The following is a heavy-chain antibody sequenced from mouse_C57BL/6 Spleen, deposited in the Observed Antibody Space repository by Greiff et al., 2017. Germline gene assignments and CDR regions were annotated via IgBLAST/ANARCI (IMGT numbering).Heavy chain of an antibody. J-gene: IGHJ3*01. Sequence: EVKLLESGGGLVQPKGSLKLSCAASGFSFNTYAMNWVRQAPGKGLEWVARIRSKSNNYATYYADSVKDRFTISRDDSESMLYLQMNNLKTEDTAMYYCVRHDDYDGSFAYWGQGTLVTVSA. CDR2: IRSKSNNYAT. CDR1: GFSFNTYA. D-gene: IGHD2-4*01. CDR3: VRHDDYDGSFAY. V-gene: IGHV10-1*01.